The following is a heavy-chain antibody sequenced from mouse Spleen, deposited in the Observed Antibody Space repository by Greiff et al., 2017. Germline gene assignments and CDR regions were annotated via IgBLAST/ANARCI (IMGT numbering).Heavy chain of an antibody. CDR2: IRLKSDNYAT. D-gene: IGHD2-1*01. J-gene: IGHJ2*01. V-gene: IGHV6-3*01. Sequence: EVKLLESGGGLVQPGGSMKLSCVASGFTFSNYWMNWVRQSPEKGLEWVAQIRLKSDNYATHYAESVKGRFTISRDDSKSSVYLQMNNLRAEDTGIYYCTSNGNYDYWGQGTTLTVSS. CDR3: TSNGNYDY. CDR1: GFTFSNYW.